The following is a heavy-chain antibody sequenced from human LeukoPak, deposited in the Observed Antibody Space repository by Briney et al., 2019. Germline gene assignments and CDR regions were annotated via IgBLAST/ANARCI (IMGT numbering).Heavy chain of an antibody. CDR2: IKPDGSDK. Sequence: GGSLKLSCAASGFTFSSWWMTWVRQLPGKGLEWVANIKPDGSDKYYVDSVKGRFTISRDNAENSLYLQMNSLRAEDTAVYYCARGGYSSSWYWVYWGQGTLVTVSS. CDR1: GFTFSSWW. J-gene: IGHJ4*02. CDR3: ARGGYSSSWYWVY. D-gene: IGHD6-13*01. V-gene: IGHV3-7*01.